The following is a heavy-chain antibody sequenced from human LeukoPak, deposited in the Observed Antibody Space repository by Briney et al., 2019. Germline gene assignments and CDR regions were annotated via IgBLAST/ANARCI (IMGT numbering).Heavy chain of an antibody. Sequence: ASVKVSCKASGYTFTGYYMHWVRQAPGQGLEWMGWINPNSGGTNYAQKFQGRVTMTRDTSISTAYMELSRLRSDDTAVYYCARDQIGFWSGYSPPTGGGFDPWGQGTLVTVSS. CDR3: ARDQIGFWSGYSPPTGGGFDP. CDR2: INPNSGGT. J-gene: IGHJ5*02. V-gene: IGHV1-2*02. CDR1: GYTFTGYY. D-gene: IGHD3-3*01.